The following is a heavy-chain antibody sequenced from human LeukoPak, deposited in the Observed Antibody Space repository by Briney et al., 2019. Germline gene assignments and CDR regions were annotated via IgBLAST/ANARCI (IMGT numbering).Heavy chain of an antibody. D-gene: IGHD6-19*01. CDR2: IRYDGSNK. CDR3: AKAQPGSIAVAGTSDY. J-gene: IGHJ4*02. CDR1: VFTFSSYG. V-gene: IGHV3-30*02. Sequence: AGGSLRLSCAASVFTFSSYGMHWVRQAPGKGLEWVAFIRYDGSNKYYADSVKGRFTISRDNSKNTPYLQMNSLRAEDTAVYYCAKAQPGSIAVAGTSDYWGQGTLVTVSS.